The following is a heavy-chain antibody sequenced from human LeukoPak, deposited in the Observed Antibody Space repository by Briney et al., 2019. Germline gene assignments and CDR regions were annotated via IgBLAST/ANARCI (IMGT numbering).Heavy chain of an antibody. D-gene: IGHD1-26*01. CDR2: IYTSGST. J-gene: IGHJ4*02. CDR1: GGSISSGSYY. Sequence: SSQTLSLTCTVSGGSISSGSYYWSWIRQPAGKGLEWIGRIYTSGSTNYNPSLKSRVTISVDTSKNQFPLKLSSVTAADTAVYYCASEGAQGDYWGQGTLVTVSS. CDR3: ASEGAQGDY. V-gene: IGHV4-61*02.